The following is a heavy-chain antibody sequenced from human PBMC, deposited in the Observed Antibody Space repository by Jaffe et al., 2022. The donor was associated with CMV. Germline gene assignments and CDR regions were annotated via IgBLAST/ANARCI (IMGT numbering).Heavy chain of an antibody. CDR2: INPSDGST. V-gene: IGHV1-46*01. Sequence: QVQLVQSGAEVKKPGASVKVSCKASGYTFTSYYLHWVRQAPGQGLEWMGIINPSDGSTSYAQNFQGRVTMTRDTSTSTVYMELSSLRSEDTAVYYCAREFRIAEGYYFDYWGQGTLVTVSS. J-gene: IGHJ4*02. CDR3: AREFRIAEGYYFDY. CDR1: GYTFTSYY. D-gene: IGHD6-13*01.